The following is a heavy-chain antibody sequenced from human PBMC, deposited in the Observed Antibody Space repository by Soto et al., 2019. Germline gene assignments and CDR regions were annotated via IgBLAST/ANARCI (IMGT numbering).Heavy chain of an antibody. CDR1: GFTFSSYG. V-gene: IGHV3-30*18. Sequence: GGSLRLSCAASGFTFSSYGMHWVRQAPGKGLEWVAVISYDGSNKYYADSVKGRFTISRDNSKNTLYLQMNSLRAEDTAVYYCAKDRGVYIVATACFDYWGQGTLVTVSS. D-gene: IGHD5-12*01. CDR2: ISYDGSNK. CDR3: AKDRGVYIVATACFDY. J-gene: IGHJ4*02.